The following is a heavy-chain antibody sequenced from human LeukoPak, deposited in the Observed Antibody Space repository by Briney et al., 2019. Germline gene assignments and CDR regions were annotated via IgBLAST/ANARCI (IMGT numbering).Heavy chain of an antibody. J-gene: IGHJ6*03. D-gene: IGHD3-9*01. CDR3: TRGNAPRYFDWLLSKRYYYYMDV. CDR1: GFTFGDYA. CDR2: IRSKAYGGTT. Sequence: PGGSLRLSCTASGFTFGDYAMSWVRQAPGKGLDGVGFIRSKAYGGTTEYAASVKGRFTISRDDSKSIAYLQMNSLKTEDTAVYYCTRGNAPRYFDWLLSKRYYYYMDVWGKGTTVTISS. V-gene: IGHV3-49*04.